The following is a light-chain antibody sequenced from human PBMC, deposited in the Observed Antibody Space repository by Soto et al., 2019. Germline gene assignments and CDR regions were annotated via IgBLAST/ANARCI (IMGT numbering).Light chain of an antibody. J-gene: IGKJ1*01. CDR2: KAS. Sequence: DIQMTQSPSTLSASVGDRVTITCRASQSINNYLAWYQHKPGKAPKVLIYKASSLESGVPSRFGGSGSGTEFTPTISSLQPDDFATYYCQHYKSYSRRFGKGTKVDIK. V-gene: IGKV1-5*03. CDR3: QHYKSYSRR. CDR1: QSINNY.